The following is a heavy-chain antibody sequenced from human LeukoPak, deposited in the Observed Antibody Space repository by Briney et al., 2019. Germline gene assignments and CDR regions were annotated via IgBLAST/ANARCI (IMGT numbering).Heavy chain of an antibody. Sequence: PGGSLRLSCAASGFTFSSYSMNWVRQAPGKGLEWVSSISSSSSYIYYADSVKGRFTISRDNAKNSLYLQMNSLRAEDTAVYYCARDPGYSGSYYVVSRIFDYWGQGTLVTVSS. CDR2: ISSSSSYI. D-gene: IGHD1-26*01. CDR3: ARDPGYSGSYYVVSRIFDY. CDR1: GFTFSSYS. J-gene: IGHJ4*02. V-gene: IGHV3-21*01.